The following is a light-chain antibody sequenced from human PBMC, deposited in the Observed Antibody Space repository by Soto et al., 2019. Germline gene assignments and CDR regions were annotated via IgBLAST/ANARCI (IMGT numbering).Light chain of an antibody. V-gene: IGKV3-15*01. CDR1: QSISSN. Sequence: EIVMTQSPATLSVSPGERATLSCRASQSISSNLAWYQQKPGQAPRLLIYGASTRATGIPATFSGSGSGTEFTLTISSLQPEDFAVYYCQQYNSWPFTFGSGTKVHIK. CDR3: QQYNSWPFT. CDR2: GAS. J-gene: IGKJ3*01.